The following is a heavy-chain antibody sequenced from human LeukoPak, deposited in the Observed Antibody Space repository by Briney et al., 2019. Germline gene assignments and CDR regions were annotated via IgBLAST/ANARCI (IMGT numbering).Heavy chain of an antibody. J-gene: IGHJ4*02. D-gene: IGHD3-3*01. Sequence: KPSETLSLTCSVSGDSISNGHYYWGRIRQPPGKGLEWLATISSRGSTFYNPSLKSRVTISVDTSKNQISLNLSSVTASDTSLYYCARLNPLEHLFSFYFDSWGQGILATVSS. CDR3: ARLNPLEHLFSFYFDS. CDR1: GDSISNGHYY. CDR2: ISSRGST. V-gene: IGHV4-39*01.